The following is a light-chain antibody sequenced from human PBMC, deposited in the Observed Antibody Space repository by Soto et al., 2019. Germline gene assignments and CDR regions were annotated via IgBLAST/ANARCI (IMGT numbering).Light chain of an antibody. V-gene: IGKV3-20*01. CDR2: GAS. J-gene: IGKJ5*01. Sequence: EIVWTQSPGTLSLSPGERATLSCRASQSVSSSYFAWYQQKPGQAPRLLIYGASSRATGIPDRFSGSGSGTDFTLTISRLEPEDFAVYYCQQYGTSPLITFGQGTRLEIK. CDR3: QQYGTSPLIT. CDR1: QSVSSSY.